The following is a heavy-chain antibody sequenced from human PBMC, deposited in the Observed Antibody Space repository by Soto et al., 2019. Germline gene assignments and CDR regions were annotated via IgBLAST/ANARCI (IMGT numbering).Heavy chain of an antibody. Sequence: ASVKVSCKASGGTFSSDAFSWVRQAPGQGLEWMGGIIPTSGTANYAQKLQGRATITADESTSTAYMELSSLTSEDTAVYFCARGQGYCSGGICYYYYYGMDVWGQGPRSPSP. J-gene: IGHJ6*02. V-gene: IGHV1-69*13. CDR1: GGTFSSDA. CDR3: ARGQGYCSGGICYYYYYGMDV. CDR2: IIPTSGTA. D-gene: IGHD2-15*01.